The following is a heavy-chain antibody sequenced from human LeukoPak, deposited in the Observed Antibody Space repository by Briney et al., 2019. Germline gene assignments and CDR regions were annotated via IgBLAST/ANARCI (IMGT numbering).Heavy chain of an antibody. J-gene: IGHJ3*02. V-gene: IGHV3-21*01. CDR1: GFTFSSYS. D-gene: IGHD4-17*01. Sequence: KPGGSLRLSCAASGFTFSSYSMNWVRQAPGKGLEWVSSISSSSSYIYYADAVKGRFTISRDNAKNSLYLQMNSLRAEDTAVYYCAREVTTPSPGAFDIWGQGTMVTVSS. CDR2: ISSSSSYI. CDR3: AREVTTPSPGAFDI.